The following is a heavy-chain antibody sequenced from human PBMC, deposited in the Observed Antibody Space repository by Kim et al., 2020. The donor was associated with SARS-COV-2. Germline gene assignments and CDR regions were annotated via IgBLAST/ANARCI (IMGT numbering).Heavy chain of an antibody. Sequence: GGSLRLSCAASGFTFGDYAMHWVRQAPGKGLEWVSGISWNSGSIGYADSVKGRFTISRDNAKNSLYLQMNSLRAEDTALYYCAKEVIAVADTGAFDIWGQGTMVTVSS. CDR3: AKEVIAVADTGAFDI. CDR1: GFTFGDYA. CDR2: ISWNSGSI. D-gene: IGHD6-19*01. V-gene: IGHV3-9*01. J-gene: IGHJ3*02.